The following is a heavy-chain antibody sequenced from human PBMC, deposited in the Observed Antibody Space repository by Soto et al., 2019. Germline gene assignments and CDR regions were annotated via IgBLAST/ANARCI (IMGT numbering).Heavy chain of an antibody. CDR3: ARDPSVGSTFYYYMDV. Sequence: EVQLVESGGGLAQPGGSLRLSCAASGFSLNGYAMNWVRQAPGRGQEWVSYISSSSGAIDYADSVKGRFTVSRDNAKNLLYLQMNSLRAEDTALYYCARDPSVGSTFYYYMDVWGEGTPVTVSS. V-gene: IGHV3-48*01. D-gene: IGHD6-13*01. CDR1: GFSLNGYA. CDR2: ISSSSGAI. J-gene: IGHJ6*03.